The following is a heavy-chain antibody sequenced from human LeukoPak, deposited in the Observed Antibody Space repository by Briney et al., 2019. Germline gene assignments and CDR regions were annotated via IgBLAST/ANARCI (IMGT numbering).Heavy chain of an antibody. V-gene: IGHV1-46*01. Sequence: ASVKVSCKASGYTFTSYYMHWVRQAPGQGLEWMGIINPSGGSTSYAQKFQGRVTMTRDTSTSTVYMELGSLRSEDTAVYFCARAKTEYSYEYYYYGMDVWGQGTTVTVSS. D-gene: IGHD5-18*01. CDR1: GYTFTSYY. J-gene: IGHJ6*02. CDR2: INPSGGST. CDR3: ARAKTEYSYEYYYYGMDV.